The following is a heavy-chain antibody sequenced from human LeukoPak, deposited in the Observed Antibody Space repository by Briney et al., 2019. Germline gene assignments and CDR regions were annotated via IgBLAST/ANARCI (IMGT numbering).Heavy chain of an antibody. Sequence: GGSLRLSCAASGFTFDDYAMHWVRQAPGKGLEWVSLISGDGGSTYYADSVKGRFTISRDNSKNSLYLQMNSLRTEDTALYYCVGCGGDSYLYGMDVWGQGTTVTVSS. J-gene: IGHJ6*02. CDR2: ISGDGGST. CDR3: VGCGGDSYLYGMDV. V-gene: IGHV3-43*02. D-gene: IGHD2-21*02. CDR1: GFTFDDYA.